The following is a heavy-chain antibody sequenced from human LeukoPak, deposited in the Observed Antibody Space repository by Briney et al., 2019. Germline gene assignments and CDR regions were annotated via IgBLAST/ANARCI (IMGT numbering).Heavy chain of an antibody. V-gene: IGHV1-2*02. D-gene: IGHD6-19*01. J-gene: IGHJ3*01. CDR3: ARDHIQDSSAWYGAFDV. CDR2: IKPNSGGT. CDR1: GYTFTDYY. Sequence: ASVKVSCKASGYTFTDYYMHLVRQAPGQGLEWTGCIKPNSGGTNYAQKFQGRVTMTRDTSISTAYMELSSLTSDDTAVYYCARDHIQDSSAWYGAFDVWGQGTFVTVSS.